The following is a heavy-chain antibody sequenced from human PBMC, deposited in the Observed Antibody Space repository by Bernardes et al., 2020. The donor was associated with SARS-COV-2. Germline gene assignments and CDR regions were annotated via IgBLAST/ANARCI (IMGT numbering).Heavy chain of an antibody. V-gene: IGHV4-31*03. CDR2: TYNSAST. D-gene: IGHD2-21*02. J-gene: IGHJ4*02. Sequence: SETLSLTCTVSGGSTSSGGYYWSWIRQHTGKGLEWIGYTYNSASTYYNPSLKSRVIISVDTSKNQFSLKLSFVTAADTAVYYCARAGYGGDCYDLWGQGTLVTVSS. CDR3: ARAGYGGDCYDL. CDR1: GGSTSSGGYY.